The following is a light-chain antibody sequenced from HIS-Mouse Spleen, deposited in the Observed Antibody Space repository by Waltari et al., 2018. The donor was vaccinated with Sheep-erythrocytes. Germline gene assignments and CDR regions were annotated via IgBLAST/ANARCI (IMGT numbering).Light chain of an antibody. CDR1: SSDVGGYNY. J-gene: IGLJ1*01. CDR2: DVS. Sequence: QSALTQPRSVSGSPGQSVTISCTGTSSDVGGYNYVSWYQQHPGKAPKLMIYDVSRSPSAVPAPFSGSKSGNTASLTISGLQAEDEADYYCCSYAGSYNHVFATGTKVTVL. CDR3: CSYAGSYNHV. V-gene: IGLV2-11*01.